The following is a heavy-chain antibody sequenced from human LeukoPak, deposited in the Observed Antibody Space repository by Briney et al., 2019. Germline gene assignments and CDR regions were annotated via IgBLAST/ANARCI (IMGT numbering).Heavy chain of an antibody. CDR1: GYTFTGYY. CDR3: ARGGNVYCSGNTCYLPDY. CDR2: INPNSDDT. V-gene: IGHV1-2*02. Sequence: ASVTVSCTASGYTFTGYYIHWVRQAPGQGLEWMGWINPNSDDTNYAQNFQGRVTMTRDTSISTAYMELSRLRSDDTAVFYCARGGNVYCSGNTCYLPDYWGQGTLVTVSS. J-gene: IGHJ4*02. D-gene: IGHD2-2*01.